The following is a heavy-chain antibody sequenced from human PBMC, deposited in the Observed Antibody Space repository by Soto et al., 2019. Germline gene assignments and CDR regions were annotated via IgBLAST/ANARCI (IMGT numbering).Heavy chain of an antibody. J-gene: IGHJ4*02. CDR3: ARNRVTQSDY. D-gene: IGHD2-21*02. CDR2: ILYSGST. V-gene: IGHV4-30-4*01. CDR1: VGSISSGDYY. Sequence: SETLSLTCTVSVGSISSGDYYWSWIRQPPGKGLEWIGYILYSGSTYYNPSLKSRVTISVDTSKNQFSLKLSSVTAADTAVYYCARNRVTQSDYWGQGTLVTVSS.